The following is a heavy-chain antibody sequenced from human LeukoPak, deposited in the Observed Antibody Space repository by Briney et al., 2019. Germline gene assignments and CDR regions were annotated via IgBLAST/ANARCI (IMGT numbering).Heavy chain of an antibody. J-gene: IGHJ4*02. CDR3: ARDLRSSSWYASDYFDY. Sequence: ASVKVSCKASAYTFTDYYVHWVRQAPGQGLEWMGRINPSSGDTNYAQNFQGRVTMTRDTSISTAYMELRSLRSDDTAVYYCARDLRSSSWYASDYFDYWGQGTLVTVSS. CDR2: INPSSGDT. V-gene: IGHV1-2*06. D-gene: IGHD6-13*01. CDR1: AYTFTDYY.